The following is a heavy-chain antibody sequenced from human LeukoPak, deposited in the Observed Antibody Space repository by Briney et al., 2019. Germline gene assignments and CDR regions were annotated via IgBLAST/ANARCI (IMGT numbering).Heavy chain of an antibody. CDR1: GFTFDDYA. J-gene: IGHJ4*02. Sequence: GGSLRLSCAASGFTFDDYAMHWVRHAPGKGLEWVSLISGDGGSTYYADSVKGRFTISRDNSKNSLYLQMNSLRTEDPALYSCAKGADSGDYTSFDYWGQGTLVTVSS. CDR2: ISGDGGST. CDR3: AKGADSGDYTSFDY. V-gene: IGHV3-43*02. D-gene: IGHD4-17*01.